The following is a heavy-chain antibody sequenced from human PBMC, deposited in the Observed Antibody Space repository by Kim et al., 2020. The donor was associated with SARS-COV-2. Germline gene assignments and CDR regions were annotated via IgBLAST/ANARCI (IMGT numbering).Heavy chain of an antibody. D-gene: IGHD2-15*01. CDR3: ARGVVVVAATFFRCWYFDL. CDR1: GGSFSGYY. V-gene: IGHV4-34*01. CDR2: INHSGST. J-gene: IGHJ2*01. Sequence: SETLSLTCAVYGGSFSGYYWSWIRQPPGKGLEWIGEINHSGSTNYNPSLKSRVTISVDTSKNQFSLKLSSVTAADTAVYYCARGVVVVAATFFRCWYFDLWGRGTLVTVSS.